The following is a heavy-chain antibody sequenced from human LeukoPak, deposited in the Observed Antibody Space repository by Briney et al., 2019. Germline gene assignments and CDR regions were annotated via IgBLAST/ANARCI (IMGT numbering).Heavy chain of an antibody. CDR1: GGSISSYY. CDR3: ARGPITMVRGLMASAFDY. Sequence: SETLSLTCTVSGGSISSYYWSWIRQPPGKGLEWIGYIYYSGSTDYNPSLKSRVTISVDTSKNQFSLKLNSVTAADTAVYYCARGPITMVRGLMASAFDYWGQGTLVTVSS. D-gene: IGHD3-10*01. V-gene: IGHV4-59*01. CDR2: IYYSGST. J-gene: IGHJ4*02.